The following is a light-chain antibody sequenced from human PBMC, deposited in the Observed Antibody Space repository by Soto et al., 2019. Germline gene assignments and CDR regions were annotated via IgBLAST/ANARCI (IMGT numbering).Light chain of an antibody. J-gene: IGKJ5*01. CDR2: DAS. CDR1: QNVSSY. Sequence: LVMTQSPATLSVSPGERAILSCMAGQNVSSYLAWYQQKPGQAPRLLIYDASNGATGIPARFSGSGSGTDFTLTISSLEPEDFAVYYCQQRSNWPITFGQGTRLEIK. V-gene: IGKV3-11*01. CDR3: QQRSNWPIT.